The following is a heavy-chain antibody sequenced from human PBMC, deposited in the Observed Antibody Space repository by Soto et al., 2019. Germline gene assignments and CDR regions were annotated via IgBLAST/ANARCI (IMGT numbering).Heavy chain of an antibody. CDR3: ARGLLLLQGFYYYYYMDV. Sequence: GASVKVSCKASGYTFTSYDINWVRQATGQGLEWMGWMNPNSGNTGYAQKFQGRVTMTRNTSISTAYMELSSLRSEDTAVYYCARGLLLLQGFYYYYYMDVWRKGTTVTVSS. CDR1: GYTFTSYD. V-gene: IGHV1-8*01. D-gene: IGHD2-15*01. J-gene: IGHJ6*03. CDR2: MNPNSGNT.